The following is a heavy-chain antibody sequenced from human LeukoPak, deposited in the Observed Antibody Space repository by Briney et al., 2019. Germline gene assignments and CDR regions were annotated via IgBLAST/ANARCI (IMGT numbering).Heavy chain of an antibody. Sequence: GGSLRLSCVASGFTFSSYELNWVRQAPGKGLEWVSHISSSGSTVYYADSVKGRFTISRDNAKNSLYLQMNSLRAEDTAVYYCAREGVYCSSTSCYRTGFDYWGQGTLVTVSS. V-gene: IGHV3-48*03. CDR3: AREGVYCSSTSCYRTGFDY. J-gene: IGHJ4*02. CDR1: GFTFSSYE. D-gene: IGHD2-2*02. CDR2: ISSSGSTV.